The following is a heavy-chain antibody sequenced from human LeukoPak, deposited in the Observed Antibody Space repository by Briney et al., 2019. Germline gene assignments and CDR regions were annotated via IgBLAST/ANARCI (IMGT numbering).Heavy chain of an antibody. D-gene: IGHD2-21*02. CDR3: ARGTALNSYYFDY. Sequence: PGRSLRLSCAASGFTFSSYGMHWVRQAPGKGLEWVAVIWYDGSNKYYADSVKGRSTISRDNSKNTLYLQMKSLRAEDTAVYYCARGTALNSYYFDYWGQGTLVTVSS. V-gene: IGHV3-33*01. CDR2: IWYDGSNK. CDR1: GFTFSSYG. J-gene: IGHJ4*02.